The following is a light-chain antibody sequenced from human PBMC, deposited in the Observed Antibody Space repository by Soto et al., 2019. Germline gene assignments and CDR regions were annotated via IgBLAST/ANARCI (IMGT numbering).Light chain of an antibody. CDR3: QQLSGYPLT. Sequence: DIQLTQSLSFLSASEGDRVTFTCRASQDITSFLAWYQQKPGRAPKLLIYAASTLQSGVPSRFSGSGFGTEFTLTINSLQPEDFATYYCQQLSGYPLTFGGGTTVEI. CDR1: QDITSF. J-gene: IGKJ4*01. V-gene: IGKV1-9*01. CDR2: AAS.